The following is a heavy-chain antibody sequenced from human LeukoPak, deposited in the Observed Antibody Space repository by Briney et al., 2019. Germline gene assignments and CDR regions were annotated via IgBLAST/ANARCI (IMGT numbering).Heavy chain of an antibody. CDR1: GFTFDDYA. CDR3: ARRYGSGSYMDY. CDR2: ISWNSGSI. V-gene: IGHV3-9*01. D-gene: IGHD3-10*01. Sequence: PGGSLRLSCAASGFTFDDYAMHWVRQAPGKGLEWVSGISWNSGSIGYADSVKGRFTISRDNAKNSLYLQMNSLRAEDTALYYCARRYGSGSYMDYWGQGTLVTVSS. J-gene: IGHJ4*02.